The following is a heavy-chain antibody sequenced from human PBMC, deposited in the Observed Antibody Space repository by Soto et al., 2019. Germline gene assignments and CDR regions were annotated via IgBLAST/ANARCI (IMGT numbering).Heavy chain of an antibody. Sequence: GGSLRLSCAASGFTFSSYSMNWVRQAPGKGLEWVSYISSSSSTIYYADSVKGRFTISRDNAKNSLYLQMNSLRDEDTAVYYCARALPYYDFWSGSTKPDYYGMDVWGQGTTVTVSS. J-gene: IGHJ6*02. CDR2: ISSSSSTI. CDR1: GFTFSSYS. D-gene: IGHD3-3*01. CDR3: ARALPYYDFWSGSTKPDYYGMDV. V-gene: IGHV3-48*02.